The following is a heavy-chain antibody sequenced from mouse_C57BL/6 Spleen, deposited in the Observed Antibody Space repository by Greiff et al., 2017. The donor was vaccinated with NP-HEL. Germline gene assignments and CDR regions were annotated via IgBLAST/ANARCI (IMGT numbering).Heavy chain of an antibody. V-gene: IGHV1-80*01. CDR1: GYAFSSYW. Sequence: VQLVESGAELVKPGASVKISCKASGYAFSSYWMNWVKQRPGKGLEWIGQIYPGDGDTNYNGKFKGKATLTADKSSSTAYMQLSSLTSEDSAVYFCAREEVYYYGSSLYYYAMDYWGQGTSVTVSS. CDR2: IYPGDGDT. D-gene: IGHD1-1*01. J-gene: IGHJ4*01. CDR3: AREEVYYYGSSLYYYAMDY.